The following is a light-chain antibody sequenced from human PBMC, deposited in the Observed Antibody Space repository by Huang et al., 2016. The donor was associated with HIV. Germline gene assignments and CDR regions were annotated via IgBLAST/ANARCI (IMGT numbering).Light chain of an antibody. J-gene: IGKJ2*01. V-gene: IGKV3-11*01. CDR1: QSVSGY. CDR3: QQRSNWPRRYT. CDR2: GAY. Sequence: EIVLTQSPATLSLSPGERATLSCRASQSVSGYVAWYQQKPGQAPRLLMYGAYNRATDIPARFSGSGSGTDFTLTISSLEPEDSAVYYCQQRSNWPRRYTFGQGTKLEIK.